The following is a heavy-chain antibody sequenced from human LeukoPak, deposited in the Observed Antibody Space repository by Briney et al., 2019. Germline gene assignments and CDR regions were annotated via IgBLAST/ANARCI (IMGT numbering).Heavy chain of an antibody. CDR1: GGSFSDYY. V-gene: IGHV4-34*01. Sequence: SETLSLTCAVFGGSFSDYYRTWIRQPPGKGLEWIGEINHSGSTIYNPSLQSRVTISVDTSKRQFSLNLTSVIAADRAVYYCARRHRIHKSNFDYWGRGTLLTVSS. J-gene: IGHJ4*02. CDR3: ARRHRIHKSNFDY. CDR2: INHSGST.